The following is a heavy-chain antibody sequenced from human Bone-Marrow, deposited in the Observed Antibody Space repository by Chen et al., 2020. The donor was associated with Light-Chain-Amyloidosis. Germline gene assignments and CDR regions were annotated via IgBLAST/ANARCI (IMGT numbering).Heavy chain of an antibody. Sequence: EVQLVESGGGLVQPGGSLRLACVASGFTFSDSGIHWVRQASGKGLEWLGRIRTKNSGYTTSYAAPVEVRFTVSRDDSKTTAYLQMDSLKIEDTALYYCVASHVIVGALESWGQGTLVIVSP. D-gene: IGHD2-21*01. CDR2: IRTKNSGYTT. V-gene: IGHV3-73*01. CDR3: VASHVIVGALES. CDR1: GFTFSDSG. J-gene: IGHJ4*02.